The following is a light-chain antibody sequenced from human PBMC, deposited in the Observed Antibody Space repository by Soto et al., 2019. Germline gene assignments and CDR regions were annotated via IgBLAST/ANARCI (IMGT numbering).Light chain of an antibody. Sequence: DIQMTQSPSSLSASVGDRVTITCRASQSISSYLNWYQQKPGKAPKLLIYAASTLQSGVPSRFSGSGSGTEFTLTISSLQPEDFATYYCQQSYRTPPYTFGQGTKVDIK. CDR1: QSISSY. J-gene: IGKJ2*01. CDR3: QQSYRTPPYT. V-gene: IGKV1-39*01. CDR2: AAS.